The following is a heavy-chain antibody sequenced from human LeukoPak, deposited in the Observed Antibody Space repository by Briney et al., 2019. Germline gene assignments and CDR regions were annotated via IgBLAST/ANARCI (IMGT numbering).Heavy chain of an antibody. J-gene: IGHJ4*02. CDR3: ARDRVAAAGTVDY. V-gene: IGHV3-21*01. D-gene: IGHD6-13*01. CDR2: ISSSSSYI. Sequence: GGSLRLSCAASGFTFSSYSMNWVRQAPGKGLEWVSSISSSSSYIYYADSVKGRFTISRDNAKNSLYLQMNSLRAEDTAVYYCARDRVAAAGTVDYWGQGALVTVSS. CDR1: GFTFSSYS.